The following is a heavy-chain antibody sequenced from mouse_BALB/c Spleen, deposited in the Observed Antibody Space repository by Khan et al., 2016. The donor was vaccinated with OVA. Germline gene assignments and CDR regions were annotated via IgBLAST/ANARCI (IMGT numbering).Heavy chain of an antibody. D-gene: IGHD2-2*01. J-gene: IGHJ3*01. V-gene: IGHV1S137*01. CDR3: ARGGGNDRFAY. Sequence: QVQLQQSGPELVRPGVSVKISCKGSGYTFTDFAMHWVKQSHAKSLEWIGVISTHYGNIDYNQKFKDKATMTVDKSSNTADMELARFTSEDPAVYYCARGGGNDRFAYWGQGTLVTVSA. CDR2: ISTHYGNI. CDR1: GYTFTDFA.